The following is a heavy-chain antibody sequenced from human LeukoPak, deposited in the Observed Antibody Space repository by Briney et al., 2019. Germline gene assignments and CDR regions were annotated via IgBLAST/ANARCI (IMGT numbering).Heavy chain of an antibody. J-gene: IGHJ3*02. CDR3: ASSGDIVVVGDAFDI. Sequence: GGSLRLSCAASGFTFSSYSMNWVRQAPGKGLEWVSSISSSSSYIYYADSVKGRFTISRDNAKNSLYLQMNSLRAEDTAVYYCASSGDIVVVGDAFDIWGQGTMVTVSS. CDR2: ISSSSSYI. V-gene: IGHV3-21*01. CDR1: GFTFSSYS. D-gene: IGHD2-2*01.